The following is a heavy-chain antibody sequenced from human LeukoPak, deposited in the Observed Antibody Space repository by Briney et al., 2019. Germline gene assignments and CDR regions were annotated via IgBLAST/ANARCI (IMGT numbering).Heavy chain of an antibody. CDR1: GYSISSGYY. CDR3: ARHTSGFGEFSYWYFDL. V-gene: IGHV4-38-2*02. CDR2: IYHSGRT. D-gene: IGHD3-10*01. Sequence: PSETLSLTCTVSGYSISSGYYWGWIRQPPGKGLEWIGSIYHSGRTFYNPSLKSRVTISVDTSKNQFSLKLSSVTAADTAVYYCARHTSGFGEFSYWYFDLWGRGTLVTVSS. J-gene: IGHJ2*01.